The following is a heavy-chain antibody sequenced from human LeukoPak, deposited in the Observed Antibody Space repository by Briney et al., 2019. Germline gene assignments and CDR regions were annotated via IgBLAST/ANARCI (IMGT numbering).Heavy chain of an antibody. D-gene: IGHD3-22*01. V-gene: IGHV3-48*02. J-gene: IGHJ4*02. CDR2: ISSGSSTI. CDR1: GFTFSIYS. Sequence: GGSLRLSCAASGFTFSIYSMNWVRQAPGLGMECVSYISSGSSTIYYAGSVEGRFTISRENAKNSLYLQMNSLRDEDTAVYYCARELPPVVKYYFDYWGQGTLVTVSS. CDR3: ARELPPVVKYYFDY.